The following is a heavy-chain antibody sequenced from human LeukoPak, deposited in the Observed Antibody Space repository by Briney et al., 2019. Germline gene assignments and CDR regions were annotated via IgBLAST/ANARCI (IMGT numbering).Heavy chain of an antibody. CDR1: GYTFTGYY. CDR3: ARSPRSITGTTDY. D-gene: IGHD1-7*01. CDR2: INPNSGGT. V-gene: IGHV1-2*02. Sequence: ASVKVSCKASGYTFTGYYMHWVRQAPGQGLEWMGWINPNSGGTNYAQKFQGRVTMTRDTSISTAYMELSRLRSDDTAVYYCARSPRSITGTTDYWGQGTLVTVSS. J-gene: IGHJ4*02.